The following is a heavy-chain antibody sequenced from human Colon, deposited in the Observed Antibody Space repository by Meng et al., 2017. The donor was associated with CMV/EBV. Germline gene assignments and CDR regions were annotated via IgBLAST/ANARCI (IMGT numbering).Heavy chain of an antibody. J-gene: IGHJ4*02. CDR1: GYRFSDYY. CDR3: VRSSGWSLFDY. D-gene: IGHD6-19*01. Sequence: QVQLMQSGAGVKEPGASVKVSCKTSGYRFSDYYMHWVRQAPGQGLEWMGWIRSDGSATNYAQKFRGRVTMTRDASVSTAYMELSGLTSDDTAVYFCVRSSGWSLFDYWGPGALVTVSS. CDR2: IRSDGSAT. V-gene: IGHV1-2*02.